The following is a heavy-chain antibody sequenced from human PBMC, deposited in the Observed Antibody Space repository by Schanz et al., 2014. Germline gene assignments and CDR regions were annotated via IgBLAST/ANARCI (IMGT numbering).Heavy chain of an antibody. V-gene: IGHV3-30*03. CDR3: ARGGATRFDY. CDR2: ISYDGSDK. CDR1: GFTVSSNY. Sequence: VQLVESGGGLVQPGGSLRLSCAVSGFTVSSNYMSWVRQAPGKGLEWVAVISYDGSDKYYADSVKGRFTISRDNSKNTLYVQMNSLRDEDTAVYYCARGGATRFDYWGQGTLVTVSS. J-gene: IGHJ4*02. D-gene: IGHD1-26*01.